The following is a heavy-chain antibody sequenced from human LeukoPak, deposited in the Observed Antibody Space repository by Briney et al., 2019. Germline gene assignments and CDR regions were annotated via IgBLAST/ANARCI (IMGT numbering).Heavy chain of an antibody. Sequence: GGSLRLSCAASGFTFSSYAMSWVRQAPGKGLEWVSSISGSGGSTYYADSGKGRFTISRDNSKNTLYLQMNSLRAEDTAVYYCAKGVGGITAAWRAFDIWGQGTMVTVSS. V-gene: IGHV3-23*01. CDR1: GFTFSSYA. D-gene: IGHD6-13*01. CDR3: AKGVGGITAAWRAFDI. J-gene: IGHJ3*02. CDR2: ISGSGGST.